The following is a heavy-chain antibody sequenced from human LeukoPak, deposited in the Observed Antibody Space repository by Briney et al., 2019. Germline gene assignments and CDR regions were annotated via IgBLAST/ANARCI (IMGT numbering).Heavy chain of an antibody. CDR2: ISGYNGNT. CDR1: GYTFTSYG. V-gene: IGHV1-18*01. D-gene: IGHD1-26*01. CDR3: ARSGSYYEADTFDI. Sequence: GASVKVSCKASGYTFTSYGISWVRQALGQGLEWMGWISGYNGNTNYAQKLQGRVTMTTDTSTSTAYMELRSLRSDDTAVYYCARSGSYYEADTFDIWGQGTMVTVSS. J-gene: IGHJ3*02.